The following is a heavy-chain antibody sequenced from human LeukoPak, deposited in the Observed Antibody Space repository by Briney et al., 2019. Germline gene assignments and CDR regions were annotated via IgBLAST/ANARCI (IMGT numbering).Heavy chain of an antibody. J-gene: IGHJ6*02. Sequence: GGSLRLSCRTSGFTLGGHAMSWVRQAPGKGLEWVGFIRSVAYRGTTEYAASVKGRFTISRDDSKGVVHLQMNALKSEDTAVYYCSRGPIQLWVHNGMDVWGQGTTVTVSS. CDR2: IRSVAYRGTT. D-gene: IGHD5-18*01. CDR1: GFTLGGHA. CDR3: SRGPIQLWVHNGMDV. V-gene: IGHV3-49*04.